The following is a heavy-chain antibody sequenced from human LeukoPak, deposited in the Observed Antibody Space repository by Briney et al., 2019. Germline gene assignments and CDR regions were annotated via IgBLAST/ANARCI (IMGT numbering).Heavy chain of an antibody. Sequence: GGSLRLSCAASGFTFSSYGMHWVRQAPGKGLEWVAVISYDGSNKYYADSVKGRFTISRDNSKNTLYLQMNSLRAEDTAVYYCARDPSTYYYDSSGYWDYWGQGTLVTVSS. CDR3: ARDPSTYYYDSSGYWDY. J-gene: IGHJ4*02. V-gene: IGHV3-30*19. CDR1: GFTFSSYG. D-gene: IGHD3-22*01. CDR2: ISYDGSNK.